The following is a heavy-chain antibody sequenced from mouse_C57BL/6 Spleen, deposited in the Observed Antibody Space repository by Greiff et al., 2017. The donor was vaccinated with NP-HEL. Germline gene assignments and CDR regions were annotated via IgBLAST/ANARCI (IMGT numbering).Heavy chain of an antibody. Sequence: EVKLMESGPELVKPGASVKMSCKASGYTFTDYNMHWVKQSHGKSLEWIGYINPNNGGTSYNQKFKGKATLTVNKSSSTAYMELRSLTSEDSAVYYCARGGTGTFDYWGQGTTLTVSS. D-gene: IGHD4-1*01. CDR3: ARGGTGTFDY. J-gene: IGHJ2*01. CDR2: INPNNGGT. CDR1: GYTFTDYN. V-gene: IGHV1-22*01.